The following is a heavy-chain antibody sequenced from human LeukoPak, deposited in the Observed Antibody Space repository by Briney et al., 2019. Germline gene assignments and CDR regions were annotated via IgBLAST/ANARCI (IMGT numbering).Heavy chain of an antibody. D-gene: IGHD3-16*01. J-gene: IGHJ4*02. Sequence: SETLSLTCTVSGGSISSYYWSWIRQSPGKGLEWIGYIYYSGSTNYNPSLKSRVTILIDTSKNQFSPKLSSVTAADTAVYYCARTYYDYVWGTGYFDQWGQGTLVTVSS. V-gene: IGHV4-59*08. CDR1: GGSISSYY. CDR3: ARTYYDYVWGTGYFDQ. CDR2: IYYSGST.